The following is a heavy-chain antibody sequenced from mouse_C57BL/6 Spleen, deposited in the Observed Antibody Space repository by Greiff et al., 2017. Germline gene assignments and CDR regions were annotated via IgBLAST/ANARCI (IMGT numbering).Heavy chain of an antibody. D-gene: IGHD1-1*01. J-gene: IGHJ4*01. Sequence: VQLQQSGPELVKPGASVKISCKASGYSFTSYYIHWVKQRPGQGLEWIGWIYPGSGNTKYNEKFMGKATLTADTSSSTAYMQLSSLTSEDSAVYYCARLVLRDYYAMDYWGQGTSVTVSS. CDR3: ARLVLRDYYAMDY. CDR1: GYSFTSYY. V-gene: IGHV1-66*01. CDR2: IYPGSGNT.